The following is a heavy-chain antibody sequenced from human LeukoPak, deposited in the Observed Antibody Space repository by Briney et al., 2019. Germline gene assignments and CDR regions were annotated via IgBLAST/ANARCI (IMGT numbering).Heavy chain of an antibody. CDR1: GYTFTSYY. CDR2: INPSGGST. J-gene: IGHJ4*02. V-gene: IGHV1-46*01. Sequence: ASVKVSCKASGYTFTSYYMHWVRQAPGQGLEWMGIINPSGGSTSYAQKFQGRVTMTRDTSTSTVYMELSSLRSEDTAVYYCARGYFYYYDSSGYLGYWGQGTLVTVSS. D-gene: IGHD3-22*01. CDR3: ARGYFYYYDSSGYLGY.